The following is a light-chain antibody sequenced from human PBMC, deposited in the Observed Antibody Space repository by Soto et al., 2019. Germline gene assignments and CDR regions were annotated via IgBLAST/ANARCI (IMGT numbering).Light chain of an antibody. CDR3: QQYNSYSWT. Sequence: EIVRTQSPASLSVSPGERATVSCRASQSVSSNLAWYRQKPGQAPRLLIYAASTRATGIPARFSGSGSGTEFTLTISSLQPDDFATYYCQQYNSYSWTFGQGTKVDIK. CDR1: QSVSSN. J-gene: IGKJ1*01. V-gene: IGKV3-15*01. CDR2: AAS.